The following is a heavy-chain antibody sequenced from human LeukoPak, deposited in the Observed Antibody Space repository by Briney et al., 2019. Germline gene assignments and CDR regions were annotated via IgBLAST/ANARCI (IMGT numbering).Heavy chain of an antibody. CDR1: GYTFTSYY. CDR2: INPSGGST. CDR3: ASEAAGTDYFDY. D-gene: IGHD6-13*01. V-gene: IGHV1-46*01. Sequence: GASVKVSCKASGYTFTSYYMHWVRQAPGQGVEWVGIINPSGGSTSYAQKFQGRVTMTRDMSTSTVYMELSSLRSEDTAVYYCASEAAGTDYFDYWGQGTLVTVSS. J-gene: IGHJ4*02.